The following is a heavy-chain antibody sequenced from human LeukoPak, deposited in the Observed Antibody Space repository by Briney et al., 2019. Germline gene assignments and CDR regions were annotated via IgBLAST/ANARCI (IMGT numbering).Heavy chain of an antibody. CDR3: ARKRITMVRGVILNWFDP. CDR1: GGSFSGYY. Sequence: PSETLSLTCAVYGGSFSGYYWSWICQPPGKGLEWIGEINHSGSTNYNPSLKSRVTISVDTSKNQFSLKLSSVTAADTAVYYCARKRITMVRGVILNWFDPWGQGTLVTVSS. J-gene: IGHJ5*02. D-gene: IGHD3-10*01. CDR2: INHSGST. V-gene: IGHV4-34*01.